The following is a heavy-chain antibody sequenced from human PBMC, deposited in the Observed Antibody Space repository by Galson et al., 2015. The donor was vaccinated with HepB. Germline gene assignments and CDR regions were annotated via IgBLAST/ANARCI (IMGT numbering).Heavy chain of an antibody. D-gene: IGHD3-22*01. J-gene: IGHJ6*02. CDR2: ISYAETIT. CDR1: VSTYSSYA. CDR3: ARVLPYYYDTSAYRGFSGYYGMDV. Sequence: SLSHSCEDSVSTYSSYAMYWVRQAPAKGLDSVAVISYAETITYCADSVQGQFTFSRDNSKNTLYLQMNSLRAEDTAVYYCARVLPYYYDTSAYRGFSGYYGMDVWGQGTTVTVSS. V-gene: IGHV3-30-3*01.